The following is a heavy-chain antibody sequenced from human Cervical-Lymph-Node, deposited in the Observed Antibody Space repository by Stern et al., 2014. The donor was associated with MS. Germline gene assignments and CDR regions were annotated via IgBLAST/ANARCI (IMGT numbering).Heavy chain of an antibody. V-gene: IGHV4-59*11. J-gene: IGHJ5*02. CDR3: ARATDL. Sequence: VHLEESGPGLLRPSETLSLTCTVSGASIAHHFWSWIRQPPGKGLEWIGYIYYSGTTNYNASLKGRVAISIDTSRTQFSLRLSSVTAADTAVYYCARATDLWGQGTLVAVSS. CDR1: GASIAHHF. CDR2: IYYSGTT.